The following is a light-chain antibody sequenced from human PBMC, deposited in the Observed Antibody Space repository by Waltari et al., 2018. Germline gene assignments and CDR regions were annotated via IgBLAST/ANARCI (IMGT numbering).Light chain of an antibody. J-gene: IGKJ4*01. Sequence: DIVMTQSPLSLRVTPGEPASISCRSSPSLLASNGYNYLDWYLQRPGQSPQLLIYLGSNRASGVPDRFSGSGSGTDFTLKISRVEAEDIGVYYCMQALTSPLTFGGGTKVEIK. CDR1: PSLLASNGYNY. CDR2: LGS. CDR3: MQALTSPLT. V-gene: IGKV2-28*01.